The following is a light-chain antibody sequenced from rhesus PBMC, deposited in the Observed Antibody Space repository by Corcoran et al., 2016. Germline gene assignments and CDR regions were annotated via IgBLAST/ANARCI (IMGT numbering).Light chain of an antibody. CDR3: PQYYDYPPVT. CDR1: QRFSNS. CDR2: SAS. V-gene: IGKV1-46*01. J-gene: IGKJ4*01. Sequence: DIQMTQSPSSLSASVGDTVTITCRASQRFSNSLAWYHQKPGKAPKLLIYSASSLQSGVPSRFSGSKAGTDFTLTISSLQPEDIVTYYCPQYYDYPPVTFCGGTKVEIK.